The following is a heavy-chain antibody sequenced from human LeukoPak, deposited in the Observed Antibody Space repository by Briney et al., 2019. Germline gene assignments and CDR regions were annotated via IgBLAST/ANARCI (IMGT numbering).Heavy chain of an antibody. Sequence: PGGSLRLSCAASVFTFSSYSMHWVRQAPGKGLEWVAFISYDGSNKYYADSVKGRFTISRDNSKNTLYLQMNSLRAEDTAVYYCARAGYSSSWYDFWGQGTLVTVSS. CDR1: VFTFSSYS. CDR2: ISYDGSNK. D-gene: IGHD6-13*01. J-gene: IGHJ5*01. V-gene: IGHV3-30*04. CDR3: ARAGYSSSWYDF.